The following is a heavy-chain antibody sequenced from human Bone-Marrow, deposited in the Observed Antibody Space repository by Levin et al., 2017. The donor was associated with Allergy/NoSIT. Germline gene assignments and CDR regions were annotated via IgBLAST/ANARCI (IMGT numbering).Heavy chain of an antibody. CDR1: GFTFSSYS. J-gene: IGHJ3*02. CDR3: AIQFEYSSGWYPNDAFDI. CDR2: ISSSSSYI. D-gene: IGHD6-19*01. Sequence: GGSLRLSCAASGFTFSSYSMNWVRQAPGKGLEWVSSISSSSSYIYYADSVKGRFTISRDNAKNSLYLQMNSLRAEDTAVYYCAIQFEYSSGWYPNDAFDIWGQGTMVTVSS. V-gene: IGHV3-21*01.